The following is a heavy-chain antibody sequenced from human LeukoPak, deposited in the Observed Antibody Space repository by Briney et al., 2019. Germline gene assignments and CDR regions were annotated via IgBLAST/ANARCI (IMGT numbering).Heavy chain of an antibody. Sequence: SETLSHTSTVSRGSIISYYRSSIWPPVREGLEWIGRIYTSGSTNYNPSLKSRVTMSVDTSKNQFPLKLSSGTAADTAVYYCATSPLGGWLDPWGQGTLVTVSS. CDR3: ATSPLGGWLDP. CDR2: IYTSGST. D-gene: IGHD2-15*01. CDR1: RGSIISYY. J-gene: IGHJ5*02. V-gene: IGHV4-4*07.